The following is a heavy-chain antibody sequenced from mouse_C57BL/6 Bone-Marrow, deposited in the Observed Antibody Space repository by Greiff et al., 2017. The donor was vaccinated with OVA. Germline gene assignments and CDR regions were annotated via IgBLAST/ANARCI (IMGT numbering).Heavy chain of an antibody. CDR1: GFTFSSYA. CDR3: ARDGYYEDY. CDR2: ISDGGSYT. D-gene: IGHD2-3*01. V-gene: IGHV5-4*01. J-gene: IGHJ2*01. Sequence: EVNVVESGGGLVKPGGSLKLSCAASGFTFSSYAMSWVRQTPEKRLEWVATISDGGSYTYYPDNVKGRFTISRDNAKNNLYLQMSHLKSEDTAMYYCARDGYYEDYWGQGTTLTVSS.